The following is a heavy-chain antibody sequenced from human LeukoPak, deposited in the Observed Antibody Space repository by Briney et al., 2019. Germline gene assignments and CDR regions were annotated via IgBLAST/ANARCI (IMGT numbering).Heavy chain of an antibody. J-gene: IGHJ4*02. D-gene: IGHD2-15*01. Sequence: KDGESLKISCKGSGYSFTSYWIGWVRHMPGKGLEWMGIIYPGDSDTRYSPSFQSQATISADKSISTAYLQWSSLKASDTAMYYCARLDDCSGGSCYVYWGQGTLVTVSS. CDR1: GYSFTSYW. CDR2: IYPGDSDT. V-gene: IGHV5-51*01. CDR3: ARLDDCSGGSCYVY.